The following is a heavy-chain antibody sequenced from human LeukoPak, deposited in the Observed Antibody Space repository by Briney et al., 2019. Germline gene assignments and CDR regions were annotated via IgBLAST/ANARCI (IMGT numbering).Heavy chain of an antibody. CDR1: GFSLSSYA. CDR3: AKGYYGSGSYGWFDY. Sequence: GGSLRLSCAASGFSLSSYAMSWVRQAPGKGLEWVSAISSTDAGTYHADSVRGRFTISRDSSKNTLYLHMNSLRAEDTAAYSCAKGYYGSGSYGWFDYWGQGTLVTVSS. V-gene: IGHV3-23*01. CDR2: ISSTDAGT. D-gene: IGHD3-10*01. J-gene: IGHJ4*02.